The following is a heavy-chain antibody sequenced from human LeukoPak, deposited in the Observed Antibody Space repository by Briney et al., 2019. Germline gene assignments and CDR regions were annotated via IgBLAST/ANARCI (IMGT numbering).Heavy chain of an antibody. CDR3: PHSLPEMATIKNRYYFDY. V-gene: IGHV2-5*01. J-gene: IGHJ4*02. D-gene: IGHD5-24*01. CDR2: IYWNDDK. Sequence: SGPTLVKPTQTLTLTCTFSGFSLSTSGVGVGWIRQPPGKALEWLALIYWNDDKRYSPSLKSRLTITKDTSKNQVVLTMTNMDPVDTATYYCPHSLPEMATIKNRYYFDYWGQGTLVTVSS. CDR1: GFSLSTSGVG.